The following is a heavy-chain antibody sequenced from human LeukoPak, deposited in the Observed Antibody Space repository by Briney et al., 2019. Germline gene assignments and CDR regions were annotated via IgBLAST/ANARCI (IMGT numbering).Heavy chain of an antibody. J-gene: IGHJ6*03. Sequence: ASVKVSCKASGYTFTGYYMHWVRQAPGQGLEWMGWINPNSGGTNYAQKFQGRVTMTRDTSISTAYMELSRLRSDDTAVYYCARDLVEFAKYSSSSYSHYYYMDVWGKGTTVTVSS. D-gene: IGHD6-6*01. V-gene: IGHV1-2*02. CDR3: ARDLVEFAKYSSSSYSHYYYMDV. CDR1: GYTFTGYY. CDR2: INPNSGGT.